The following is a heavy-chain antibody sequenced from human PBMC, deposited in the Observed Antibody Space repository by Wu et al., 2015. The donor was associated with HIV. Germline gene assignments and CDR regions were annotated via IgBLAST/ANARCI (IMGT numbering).Heavy chain of an antibody. V-gene: IGHV1-69*12. CDR2: SSLSLVTA. Sequence: QVQLVQSGAEVKKPGSSVKVSCKTSGGSFSSYAISWVRQAPGQGFVVDGRESSLSLVTANYAQKFQGRVTITADESTSTAYMELSSLRSEDTAVYYCARVEWLPSPGYYYYGMDVWGQGTTVTVSS. CDR1: GGSFSSYA. CDR3: ARVEWLPSPGYYYYGMDV. J-gene: IGHJ6*02. D-gene: IGHD5-12*01.